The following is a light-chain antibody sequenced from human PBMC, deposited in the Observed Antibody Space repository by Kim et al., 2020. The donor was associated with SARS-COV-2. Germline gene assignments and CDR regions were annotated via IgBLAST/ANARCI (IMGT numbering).Light chain of an antibody. CDR1: KLGDKY. CDR3: QAWDSSTVV. CDR2: GDT. V-gene: IGLV3-1*01. Sequence: SYELTQPPSVSVSPGQTATITCSGDKLGDKYVCWYQQKPGQSPVLVIFGDTKRPSGIPERFSASNSGNTATLTISGTQAMDEADYHCQAWDSSTVVFGTGTKVTVL. J-gene: IGLJ1*01.